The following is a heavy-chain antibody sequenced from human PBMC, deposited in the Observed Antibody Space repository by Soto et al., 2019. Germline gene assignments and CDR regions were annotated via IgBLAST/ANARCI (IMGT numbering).Heavy chain of an antibody. J-gene: IGHJ4*02. CDR2: IYYSGSA. D-gene: IGHD6-19*01. CDR1: GGSISSYY. V-gene: IGHV4-59*01. Sequence: SETLSLTCTVSGGSISSYYWSWIRQPPGKGLEWIGYIYYSGSANYNPSLKSRVTISVDTSKNQFSLKLSSVTAADTAVYYCARARWGIAVAGTVYDYWGQGTLVTVSS. CDR3: ARARWGIAVAGTVYDY.